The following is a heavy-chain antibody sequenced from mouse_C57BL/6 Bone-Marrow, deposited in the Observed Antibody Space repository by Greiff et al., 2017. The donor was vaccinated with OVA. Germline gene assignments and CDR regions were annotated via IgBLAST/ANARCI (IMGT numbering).Heavy chain of an antibody. D-gene: IGHD1-1*01. Sequence: VQLKESGPGLVKPSQSLSLTCSVTGYSITSGYYWNWIRQFPGNKLEWMGYISYDGSNNYNPSLKNRISITRDTSKNQFFLKLNSVTTEDTATYYCARVGELILRPVAPWYFDVWGTGTTVTVSS. V-gene: IGHV3-6*01. J-gene: IGHJ1*03. CDR3: ARVGELILRPVAPWYFDV. CDR1: GYSITSGYY. CDR2: ISYDGSN.